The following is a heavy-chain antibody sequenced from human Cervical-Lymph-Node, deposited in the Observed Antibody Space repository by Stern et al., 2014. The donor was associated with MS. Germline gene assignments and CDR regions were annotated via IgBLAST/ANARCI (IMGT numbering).Heavy chain of an antibody. V-gene: IGHV3-48*02. CDR1: GFTFRNYG. J-gene: IGHJ4*02. CDR3: ARDRTVTTNPLHFDY. D-gene: IGHD4-17*01. Sequence: EVQLVESGGGLVQPGGTLRLSCAASGFTFRNYGMNWVRQAPGKGLEWVSYISSGSATIYYADSVKGRLTISRDNAKNSLYLQMNSLRDEDTAVYYCARDRTVTTNPLHFDYWGQGTLVTVSS. CDR2: ISSGSATI.